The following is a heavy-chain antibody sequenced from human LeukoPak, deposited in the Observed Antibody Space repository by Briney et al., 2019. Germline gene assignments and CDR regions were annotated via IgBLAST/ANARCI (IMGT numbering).Heavy chain of an antibody. J-gene: IGHJ6*02. CDR2: ISYDGSNK. CDR3: ARVRSAVVVAAPYYYYGMDV. CDR1: GFTFSSYA. V-gene: IGHV3-30-3*01. Sequence: GGSLRLSCAASGFTFSSYAMHWVRQAPGKGLEWVAVISYDGSNKYYADSVKGRFTISRDNSKNTLYLQMNSLRAEDTAVYYCARVRSAVVVAAPYYYYGMDVWGQGTTVTVSS. D-gene: IGHD2-15*01.